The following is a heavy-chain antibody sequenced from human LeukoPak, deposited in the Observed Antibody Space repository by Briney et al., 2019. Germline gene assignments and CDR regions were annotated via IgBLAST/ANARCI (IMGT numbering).Heavy chain of an antibody. CDR3: ARDRGDYDSSGYYGYFDY. Sequence: SETLSLTCTVSGGSFSNYYWSWIRQPAGKGLEWIGRIYGTGSANYSPSLTSRVIMSVDTSKNQFSLTLSSVTAADTAVYYCARDRGDYDSSGYYGYFDYWGQGALVTVSS. D-gene: IGHD3-22*01. J-gene: IGHJ4*02. CDR1: GGSFSNYY. V-gene: IGHV4-4*07. CDR2: IYGTGSA.